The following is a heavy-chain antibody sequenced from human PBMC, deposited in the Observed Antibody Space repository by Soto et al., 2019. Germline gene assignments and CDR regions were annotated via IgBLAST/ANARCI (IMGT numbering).Heavy chain of an antibody. D-gene: IGHD3-22*01. CDR1: GGSISSSSYY. J-gene: IGHJ4*02. V-gene: IGHV4-39*01. CDR2: IYYSGST. CDR3: ARRGYYDSSGYYDY. Sequence: QLQLQESGPGLVKPSETLSLTCTVSGGSISSSSYYWGWIRQPPGKGLEWIRSIYYSGSTYYNPSLKSRVTISVDTSKNQFSLKLSSVTAADTAVYYCARRGYYDSSGYYDYWGQGTLVTVSS.